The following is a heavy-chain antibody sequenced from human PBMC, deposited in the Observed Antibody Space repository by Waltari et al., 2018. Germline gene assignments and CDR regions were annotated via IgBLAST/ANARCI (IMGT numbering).Heavy chain of an antibody. Sequence: QVQLQQWGAGLLKPSETLSLTCAVYGGSFSGYYWSWIRQPPGKGLEWIGEINHSGSTNYDPSLKSRVTISVDTSNNQFSLKLSSVTAADTAVYYWARGADCSGGSCYVGDWFDPWGQGTLVTVSS. V-gene: IGHV4-34*01. D-gene: IGHD2-15*01. CDR2: INHSGST. CDR1: GGSFSGYY. J-gene: IGHJ5*02. CDR3: ARGADCSGGSCYVGDWFDP.